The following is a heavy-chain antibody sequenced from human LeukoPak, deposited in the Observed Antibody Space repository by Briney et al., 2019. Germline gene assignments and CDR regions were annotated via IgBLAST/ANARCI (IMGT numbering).Heavy chain of an antibody. CDR2: ISGSGGST. Sequence: GALRLSCAASGFTFSSYAMSWVRQAPGKGLEWVSAISGSGGSTYYADSVKGRFTISRDNSKNTLYLQMNSLRAEDTAVYYCAKASAALYNWNYWFDPWGQGTLVTVFS. V-gene: IGHV3-23*01. CDR3: AKASAALYNWNYWFDP. J-gene: IGHJ5*02. D-gene: IGHD1-7*01. CDR1: GFTFSSYA.